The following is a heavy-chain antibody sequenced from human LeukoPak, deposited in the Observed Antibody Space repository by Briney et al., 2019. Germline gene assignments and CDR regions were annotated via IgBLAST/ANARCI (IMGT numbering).Heavy chain of an antibody. CDR2: VYTSGFT. Sequence: SETLSLTCSVSGGSMNTFYWTWIRQPAGKGLEWIGRVYTSGFTKYNPSFRSRVSMSVDTSKKQLSLMLTSLTAGDTAVYYCARETLVGTTNYFDYWGQGALVTVSS. J-gene: IGHJ4*02. D-gene: IGHD1-14*01. V-gene: IGHV4-4*07. CDR1: GGSMNTFY. CDR3: ARETLVGTTNYFDY.